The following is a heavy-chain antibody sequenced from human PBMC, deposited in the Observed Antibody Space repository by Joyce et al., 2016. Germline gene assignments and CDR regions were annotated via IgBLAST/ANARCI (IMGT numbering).Heavy chain of an antibody. CDR1: GFTVISYS. CDR3: ARNSAPRASTYYGLDV. V-gene: IGHV3-21*01. Sequence: EVQLVESGGGLVRPGGSLRLSCAASGFTVISYSMNWVRQAPGKGLEWVSFISSNRNYIYYADSVKGRFTISRDNAKSSLFLQMDSLRAEDTAVYYCARNSAPRASTYYGLDVWGQGTTVTVSS. D-gene: IGHD5/OR15-5a*01. J-gene: IGHJ6*02. CDR2: ISSNRNYI.